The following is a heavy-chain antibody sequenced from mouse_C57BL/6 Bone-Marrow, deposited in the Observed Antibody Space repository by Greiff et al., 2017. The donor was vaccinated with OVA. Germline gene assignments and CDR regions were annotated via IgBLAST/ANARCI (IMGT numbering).Heavy chain of an antibody. V-gene: IGHV1-81*01. D-gene: IGHD2-3*01. Sequence: VQLQQSGAELARPGASVKLSCKASGYTFTSYGISWVKQRTGQGLEWIGEIYPRSGNTYYNEKFKSKATLTVDKSSSTAYMQLSSLTSEDSAVYYCASKGWLGGPFAYWGQGTLVTVSA. CDR3: ASKGWLGGPFAY. CDR2: IYPRSGNT. CDR1: GYTFTSYG. J-gene: IGHJ3*01.